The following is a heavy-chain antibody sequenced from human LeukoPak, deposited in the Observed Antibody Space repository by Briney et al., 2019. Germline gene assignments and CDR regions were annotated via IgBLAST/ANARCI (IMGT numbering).Heavy chain of an antibody. Sequence: PSETLSLTCTVSGGSITSYYWTWIRQPPGKGLEWIGYIYHSGTTNYNPSPKSRVTISVDTSKNQFSLKLTSVTAADTAVYYCAQKAPYSPGYSQDWGQGTLVTVSS. CDR3: AQKAPYSPGYSQD. D-gene: IGHD2-15*01. CDR1: GGSITSYY. J-gene: IGHJ1*01. V-gene: IGHV4-59*01. CDR2: IYHSGTT.